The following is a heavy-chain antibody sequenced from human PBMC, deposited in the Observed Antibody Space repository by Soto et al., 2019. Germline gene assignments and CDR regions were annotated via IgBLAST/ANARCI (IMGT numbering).Heavy chain of an antibody. V-gene: IGHV2-26*01. Sequence: QVTLKESGPVLVKPTETLTLTCTVSGFSLSNTRMGVSWIRQPPGKALEWLAHIFSNDDKSYTTSLKSRLTISKHTAKGQGVVTLTNMDPVDTATYYCARMGDLGLVQDAFDIWGQGTMVTVSS. J-gene: IGHJ3*02. CDR3: ARMGDLGLVQDAFDI. D-gene: IGHD3-10*01. CDR1: GFSLSNTRMG. CDR2: IFSNDDK.